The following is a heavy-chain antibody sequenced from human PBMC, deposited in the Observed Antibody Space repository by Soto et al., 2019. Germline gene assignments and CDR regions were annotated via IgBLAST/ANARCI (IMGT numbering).Heavy chain of an antibody. Sequence: SATMSLTCPFAGGFFIIDTHSWLWIQQTPGKRLEWIGFIYSGGSTKNPSLRSRVTMSVDTSKNQFSLKLRSVIVADTAVYHCARFVRSCSATTCSTRADVWGQGITVTVSS. CDR2: IYSGGST. D-gene: IGHD2-2*01. CDR3: ARFVRSCSATTCSTRADV. CDR1: GGFFIIDTHS. J-gene: IGHJ6*02. V-gene: IGHV4-61*01.